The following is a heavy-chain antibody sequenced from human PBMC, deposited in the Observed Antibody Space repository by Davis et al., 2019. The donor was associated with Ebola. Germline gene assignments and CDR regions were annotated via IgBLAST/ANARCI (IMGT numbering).Heavy chain of an antibody. J-gene: IGHJ6*02. CDR2: IYHSGRT. V-gene: IGHV4-30-2*01. D-gene: IGHD3-22*01. CDR1: GGSIRSGGYS. CDR3: ARQFGYYDSSGYHSPYYYGMDV. Sequence: SETLSLTCAVSGGSIRSGGYSWSWIRQPPGKGLEWIGYIYHSGRTYYNPSLKSRVTISVDTSKNQFSLKLSSVTAADTAVYYCARQFGYYDSSGYHSPYYYGMDVWGQGTTVTVSS.